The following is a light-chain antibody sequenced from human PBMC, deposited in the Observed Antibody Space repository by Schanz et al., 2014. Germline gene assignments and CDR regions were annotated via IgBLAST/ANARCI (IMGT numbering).Light chain of an antibody. CDR2: AAS. V-gene: IGKV1-39*01. CDR1: QSISNF. Sequence: DIPMTQSPATLSASVGDRVTITCRASQSISNFLHWYQQKPGKAPNLLIFAASNLQSGVPSRFSGGGSGTDFTLTISSLQPEDFATYFCQQSHSLPRTFGQGTKVEIK. CDR3: QQSHSLPRT. J-gene: IGKJ2*01.